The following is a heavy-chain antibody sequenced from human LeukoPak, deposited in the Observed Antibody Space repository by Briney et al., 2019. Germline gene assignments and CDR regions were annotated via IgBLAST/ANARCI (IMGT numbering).Heavy chain of an antibody. CDR1: GGTFSSYA. CDR2: INPKSGGT. CDR3: ARDADGMDV. J-gene: IGHJ6*02. V-gene: IGHV1-2*02. Sequence: ASVKVSCKASGGTFSSYAISWVRQAPGQGLEWMGWINPKSGGTNYAQKSQGRVTMTRDTSISTAYMELSRLTSDDTAVYYCARDADGMDVRGQGTTITVSS.